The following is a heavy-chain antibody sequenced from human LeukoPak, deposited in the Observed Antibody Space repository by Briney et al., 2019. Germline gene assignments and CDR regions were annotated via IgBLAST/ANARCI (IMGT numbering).Heavy chain of an antibody. CDR2: IIPILGIA. J-gene: IGHJ4*02. CDR1: GDTFSSYA. D-gene: IGHD5-18*01. CDR3: ARIEDPAMVNPLDY. Sequence: SVKVSCKASGDTFSSYAISWVRQAPGQGLEWMGRIIPILGIANYAQKFQGRVTITADKSTSTAYMELSSLRSEDTAVYYCARIEDPAMVNPLDYWGQGTLVTVSS. V-gene: IGHV1-69*04.